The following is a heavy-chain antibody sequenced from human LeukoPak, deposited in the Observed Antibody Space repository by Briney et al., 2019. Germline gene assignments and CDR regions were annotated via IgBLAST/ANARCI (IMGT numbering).Heavy chain of an antibody. CDR2: INPNSGGT. Sequence: ASVKVSCKASGYTFTSYDINWVRQATGQGLEWMGRINPNSGGTNYAQKFQGRVTMTRDTSISTAYMELSRLRSDDTAVYYCARERLGYCSSTSCYRDRWFDPWGQGTLVTVSS. J-gene: IGHJ5*02. V-gene: IGHV1-2*06. D-gene: IGHD2-2*02. CDR1: GYTFTSYD. CDR3: ARERLGYCSSTSCYRDRWFDP.